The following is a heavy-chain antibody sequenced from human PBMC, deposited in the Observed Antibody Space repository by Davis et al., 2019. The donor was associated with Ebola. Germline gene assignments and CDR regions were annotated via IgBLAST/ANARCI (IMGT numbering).Heavy chain of an antibody. CDR3: AREFRGSSSWYPKRYYYYGMDV. D-gene: IGHD6-13*01. J-gene: IGHJ6*02. Sequence: GGSLRLSCAASGFTFSSYEMNWVRQAPGKWLEWVSYISSSGSTIYYADSVKGRFTISRDNAKNSLYLQMNSLRAEDTAVYYCAREFRGSSSWYPKRYYYYGMDVWGQGTTVTVSS. V-gene: IGHV3-48*03. CDR1: GFTFSSYE. CDR2: ISSSGSTI.